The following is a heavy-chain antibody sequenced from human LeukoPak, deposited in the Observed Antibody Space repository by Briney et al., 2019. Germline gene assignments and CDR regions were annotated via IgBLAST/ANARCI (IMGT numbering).Heavy chain of an antibody. CDR1: GGSISSGSCY. Sequence: PSQTLSLTCTVSGGSISSGSCYWSWIRQPAGKGLEWIGRIYTSGSTNYNPSLKSRVTISVDTSKNQFSLKLSSVTAADTAVYYCARAGYYEGWFDPWGQGTLVTVSS. CDR3: ARAGYYEGWFDP. J-gene: IGHJ5*02. CDR2: IYTSGST. D-gene: IGHD3-22*01. V-gene: IGHV4-61*02.